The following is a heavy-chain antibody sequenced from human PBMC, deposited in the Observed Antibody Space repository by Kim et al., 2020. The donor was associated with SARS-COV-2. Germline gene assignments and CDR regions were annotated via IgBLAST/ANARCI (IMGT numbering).Heavy chain of an antibody. CDR2: ISYDGSNK. CDR1: GFTFNTYG. Sequence: GGSLRLSCAASGFTFNTYGMHWVRQAPGKGLEWVAVISYDGSNKYYADSVKGRFTISRDNSKNTLYLQMNSLRIEDTAVYYCAKSFSGSYFGYDYWGQGTLGTLSP. D-gene: IGHD1-26*01. J-gene: IGHJ4*02. V-gene: IGHV3-30*18. CDR3: AKSFSGSYFGYDY.